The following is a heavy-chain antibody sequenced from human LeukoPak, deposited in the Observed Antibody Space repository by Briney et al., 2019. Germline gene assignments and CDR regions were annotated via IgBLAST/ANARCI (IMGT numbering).Heavy chain of an antibody. V-gene: IGHV1-2*02. CDR1: GYTFTDFY. Sequence: ASVKVSCKASGYTFTDFYMHWVRQAPGQGLEWMGWINPNSGGTIYAQKFQGRVTLTRDTFISTAYMELSRLRSDDTAVYYCARDLVGATGTDYWGQGTLVTVSS. J-gene: IGHJ4*02. D-gene: IGHD1-26*01. CDR2: INPNSGGT. CDR3: ARDLVGATGTDY.